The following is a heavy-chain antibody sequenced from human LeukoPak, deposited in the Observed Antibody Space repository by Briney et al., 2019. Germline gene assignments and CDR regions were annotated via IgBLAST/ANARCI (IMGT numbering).Heavy chain of an antibody. V-gene: IGHV3-30-3*01. CDR2: ISYDGSNK. D-gene: IGHD3-22*01. J-gene: IGHJ3*02. Sequence: PGRSLRLSCAASGFTFSNYAMHWVRQAPGKGLEWVAVISYDGSNKYYADSVKGRFTISRDDSKNTLYLQMNSLRAEDTAVYYCANVLRDSTGYYGTGAFDIWGQGTMVIVS. CDR1: GFTFSNYA. CDR3: ANVLRDSTGYYGTGAFDI.